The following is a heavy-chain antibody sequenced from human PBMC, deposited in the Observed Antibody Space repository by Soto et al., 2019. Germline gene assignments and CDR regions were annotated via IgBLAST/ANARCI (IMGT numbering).Heavy chain of an antibody. CDR3: ARDGARLVYHHDVGGYYGTTF. Sequence: GYLRRSCAGCGLTRGSDAMRGVGEASGKEMEWVSSIRSYGYRTYYAESVEGRFSISRDNSKNTLYLQMNGLRVEDTAVYYCARDGARLVYHHDVGGYYGTTFWGQGIPVTVSS. CDR1: GLTRGSDA. D-gene: IGHD3-22*01. CDR2: IRSYGYRT. V-gene: IGHV3-23*01. J-gene: IGHJ4*02.